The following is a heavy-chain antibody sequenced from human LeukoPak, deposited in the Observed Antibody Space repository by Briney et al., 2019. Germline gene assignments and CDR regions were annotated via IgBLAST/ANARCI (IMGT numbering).Heavy chain of an antibody. CDR2: VSPYNGNT. D-gene: IGHD3-10*01. J-gene: IGHJ4*02. V-gene: IGHV1-18*01. Sequence: ASVKVSCKTSGYTFTDYDITWVRQAPGQGLEWMGRVSPYNGNTYYSQRFQGRVTITKDASTGTAYMDLRNLRDDDTAMYYCARNGRVRRVVKDLFEYWGQGTLVAVSS. CDR3: ARNGRVRRVVKDLFEY. CDR1: GYTFTDYD.